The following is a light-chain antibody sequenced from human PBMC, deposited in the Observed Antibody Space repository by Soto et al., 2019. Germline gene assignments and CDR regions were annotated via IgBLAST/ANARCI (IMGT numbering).Light chain of an antibody. V-gene: IGKV3-20*01. CDR2: GAS. CDR3: QQYTTFPLWT. Sequence: TKSRGSLYCYTRKRATLSCRASQSISNSYLAWFQQKPGQSPRLLIYGASSRPTGIPARFSGSGSGTEFTLTISILQSEDFAIYYCQQYTTFPLWTFCHGSNVDIK. CDR1: QSISNSY. J-gene: IGKJ1*01.